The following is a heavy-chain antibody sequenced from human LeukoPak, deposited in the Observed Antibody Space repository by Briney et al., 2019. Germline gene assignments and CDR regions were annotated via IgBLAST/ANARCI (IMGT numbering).Heavy chain of an antibody. D-gene: IGHD6-19*01. V-gene: IGHV4-59*01. J-gene: IGHJ4*02. CDR1: GGSFSGYY. CDR3: ARGVLRYSSGWYQEYYFDY. CDR2: IYYSGST. Sequence: SETLSLTCALYGGSFSGYYWSWIRQPPGKGLEWIGYIYYSGSTNYNPSLKSRVTISVDTSKNQFSLKLSSVTAADTAVYYCARGVLRYSSGWYQEYYFDYWGQGTLVTVSS.